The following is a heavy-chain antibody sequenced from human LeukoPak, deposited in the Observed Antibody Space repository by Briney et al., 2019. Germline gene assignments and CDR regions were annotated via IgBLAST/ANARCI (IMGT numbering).Heavy chain of an antibody. V-gene: IGHV4-34*01. J-gene: IGHJ4*02. CDR2: INHSGST. CDR1: GGSFSGYY. CDR3: ARGSSLWFGELSLDY. Sequence: SETLSLTCAVYGGSFSGYYWSWIRQPPGKGLGWIGEINHSGSTNYNPSLKSRVTISVDTSKNQFSLKLSSVTAADTAVYYCARGSSLWFGELSLDYWGQGTLVTVSS. D-gene: IGHD3-10*01.